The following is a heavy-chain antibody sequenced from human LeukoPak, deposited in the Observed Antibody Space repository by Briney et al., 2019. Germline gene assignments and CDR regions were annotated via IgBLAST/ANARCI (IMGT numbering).Heavy chain of an antibody. V-gene: IGHV4-30-4*01. J-gene: IGHJ5*02. CDR2: IYYSGST. D-gene: IGHD3-10*01. Sequence: SETLSLTCTVSGGSISSGDYYWSWIRQPPGKGLEWIGYIYYSGSTYYNPSLKSRVTISVDTSKNQFSLRLSSVTAADTAVYYCARDYRFGELLSAPNMFQNWFDPWGQGTLVTVSS. CDR1: GGSISSGDYY. CDR3: ARDYRFGELLSAPNMFQNWFDP.